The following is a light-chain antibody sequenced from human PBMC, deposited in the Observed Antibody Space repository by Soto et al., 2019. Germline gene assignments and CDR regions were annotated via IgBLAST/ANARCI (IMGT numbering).Light chain of an antibody. CDR1: QSVSSN. CDR2: GAF. CDR3: QQYNDWPLT. Sequence: LTLSPGTLSLKTREGATLSCRASQSVSSNLAWYQQKPGQAPSLLIYGAFTRATGIPARFSGAGSGTEFTLTISSLQSEDFALYYCQQYNDWPLTFGQGTKVDIK. J-gene: IGKJ1*01. V-gene: IGKV3-15*01.